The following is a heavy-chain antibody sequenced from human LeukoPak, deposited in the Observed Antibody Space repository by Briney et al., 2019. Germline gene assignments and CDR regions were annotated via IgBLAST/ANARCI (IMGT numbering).Heavy chain of an antibody. CDR2: ISTYNGDT. D-gene: IGHD3-3*01. CDR1: GYTFTRYG. Sequence: ASVKVSCKASGYTFTRYGMNWVRQAPGQGLEWMGWISTYNGDTEYAQKMQGRVTMTRDTSTTTAYMELRSLRFGDTAVYYCARDMGLRFLEWPFDPWGQGTLVSVSS. CDR3: ARDMGLRFLEWPFDP. J-gene: IGHJ5*02. V-gene: IGHV1-18*01.